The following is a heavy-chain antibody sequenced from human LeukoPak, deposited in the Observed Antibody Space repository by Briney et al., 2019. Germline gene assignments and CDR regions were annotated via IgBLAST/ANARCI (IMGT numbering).Heavy chain of an antibody. J-gene: IGHJ5*02. CDR1: GFTFSSYA. V-gene: IGHV3-30*04. Sequence: PGGYLRLSCAASGFTFSSYAMHWVRQAPGKGLEWVAVISYDGSNKYYADSVKGRFTISRDNSKNTLYPQMNSLRAEDTAVYYCARGVVVVAATLGRFDPWGQGTLVTVSS. CDR3: ARGVVVVAATLGRFDP. CDR2: ISYDGSNK. D-gene: IGHD2-15*01.